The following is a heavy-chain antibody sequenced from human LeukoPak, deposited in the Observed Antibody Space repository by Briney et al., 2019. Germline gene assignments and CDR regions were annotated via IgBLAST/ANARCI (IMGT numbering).Heavy chain of an antibody. CDR2: SDPEDGET. V-gene: IGHV1-24*01. J-gene: IGHJ4*02. D-gene: IGHD3-9*01. CDR1: GYTLTELS. Sequence: ASVRVSCKVSGYTLTELSMHWVRQAPGKGLEWMGGSDPEDGETIYAQKFQGRVTMTEDTSTDTAYMELSSLRSEDTAVYYCATGYDILTGYYTLTYWGQGTLVTVSS. CDR3: ATGYDILTGYYTLTY.